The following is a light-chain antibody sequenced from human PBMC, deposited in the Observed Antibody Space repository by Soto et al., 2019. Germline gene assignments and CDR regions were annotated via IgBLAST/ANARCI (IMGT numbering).Light chain of an antibody. CDR3: CSYAGSSTL. CDR1: SSNIGAGYD. CDR2: GNS. Sequence: QSVLTQPPSVSGAPGQRVTISCTGSSSNIGAGYDVHWYQQLPGTAPKLLIYGNSNRPSGVPDRFSGSKSGNTASLTISGLQAEDEADYYCCSYAGSSTLFGGGTKLTVL. V-gene: IGLV1-40*01. J-gene: IGLJ2*01.